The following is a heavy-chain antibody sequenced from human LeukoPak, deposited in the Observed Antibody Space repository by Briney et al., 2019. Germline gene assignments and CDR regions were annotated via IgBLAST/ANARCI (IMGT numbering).Heavy chain of an antibody. V-gene: IGHV4-4*07. CDR2: IYFSGST. J-gene: IGHJ4*02. D-gene: IGHD1-1*01. CDR1: GGSLSSYY. CDR3: AKTSASGGSYFDY. Sequence: SETLSLTCTVSGGSLSSYYWSWIRQPAGKGLEWIGRIYFSGSTHYIPSLKSRVTMSVDTSKNQFSLRLTSVTAADTAVYYCAKTSASGGSYFDYWGEGTLLRVSS.